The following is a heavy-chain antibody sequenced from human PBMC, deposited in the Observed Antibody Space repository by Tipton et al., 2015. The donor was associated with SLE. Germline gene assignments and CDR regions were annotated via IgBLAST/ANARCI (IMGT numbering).Heavy chain of an antibody. D-gene: IGHD2-15*01. CDR3: ARDRYCGAGSCRGWFFDI. V-gene: IGHV4-59*01. CDR2: IHYRGST. CDR1: GGSISGYY. Sequence: LRLSCTVSGGSISGYYWSWVRQPPGQGLEWIGYIHYRGSTNYNPSLKSRVTISLDTPENQFSLKLSSVTAADTAVYYCARDRYCGAGSCRGWFFDICGGGAQGSVSS. J-gene: IGHJ2*01.